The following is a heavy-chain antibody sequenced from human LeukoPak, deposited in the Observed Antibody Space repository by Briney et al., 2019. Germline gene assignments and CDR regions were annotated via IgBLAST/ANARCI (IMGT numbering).Heavy chain of an antibody. V-gene: IGHV3-23*01. CDR2: ISGSGGST. D-gene: IGHD5-12*01. CDR1: GFTFSSYA. Sequence: GGSLRLSCAASGFTFSSYATSWVRQAPGKGLEWVSAISGSGGSTYYADSVKGRFTISRDNSKNTLYLQMNSLRAEDTAVYYCARSSGYSGYDSQYWGQGTLVTVSS. CDR3: ARSSGYSGYDSQY. J-gene: IGHJ4*02.